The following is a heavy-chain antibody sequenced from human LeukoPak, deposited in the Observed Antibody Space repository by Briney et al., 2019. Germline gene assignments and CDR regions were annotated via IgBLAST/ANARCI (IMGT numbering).Heavy chain of an antibody. CDR3: ARDRNDYGDYIIHWRRDYYGMDV. V-gene: IGHV1-69*04. CDR1: GGTFSSYA. D-gene: IGHD4-17*01. CDR2: IIPILGIA. J-gene: IGHJ6*02. Sequence: GASVKVSCKASGGTFSSYAISWVRQAPGQGLEWMGRIIPILGIANYAQKFQGRVTTTADKSTSTAYMELSSLRSEDTAVYYCARDRNDYGDYIIHWRRDYYGMDVWGQGTTVTVSS.